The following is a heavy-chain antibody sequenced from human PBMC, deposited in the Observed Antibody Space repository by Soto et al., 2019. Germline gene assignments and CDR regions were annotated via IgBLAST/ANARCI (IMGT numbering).Heavy chain of an antibody. D-gene: IGHD3-10*01. Sequence: GGSLRLSCAASGFTFSSYAMSWVRQAPGKGLEWVSAISGSGGSTYYADSVKGRFTISRDNSKNTLYLQMNSLRAEDTAVYYCAKDGSLWFGELLQYYYYYYMDVWGKGTTVTVSS. J-gene: IGHJ6*03. CDR1: GFTFSSYA. V-gene: IGHV3-23*01. CDR2: ISGSGGST. CDR3: AKDGSLWFGELLQYYYYYYMDV.